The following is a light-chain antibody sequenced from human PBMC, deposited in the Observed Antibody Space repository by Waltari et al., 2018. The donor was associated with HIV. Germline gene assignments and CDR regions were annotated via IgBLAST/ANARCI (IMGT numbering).Light chain of an antibody. Sequence: DIVMTQSPDSLAVSLGERATINCKSSQSVLCSSNNKNYLAWYQQKPGQPPKLLIYWASTRESGVPDRFSGSGSGTDFTLTISSLQAEDVAVYYCQQYYSISRTFGQGTKVEIK. CDR1: QSVLCSSNNKNY. V-gene: IGKV4-1*01. CDR3: QQYYSISRT. J-gene: IGKJ1*01. CDR2: WAS.